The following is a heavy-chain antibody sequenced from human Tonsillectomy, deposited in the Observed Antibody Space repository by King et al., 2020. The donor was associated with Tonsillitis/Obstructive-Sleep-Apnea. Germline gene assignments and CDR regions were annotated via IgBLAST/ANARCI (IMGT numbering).Heavy chain of an antibody. D-gene: IGHD2-2*01. V-gene: IGHV4-34*01. CDR1: GGSFSGYY. Sequence: VQLQQWGAGLLKPSETLSLTCAVYGGSFSGYYWSWIRQPPGKGLEGIGEINHSGSTNYNPSLKSRVTISVDTSKSQFSLKLRSLTAADTAVYYCARGPHIVVAPAAPRYYYYYMDVWGKGTTVTVSS. CDR3: ARGPHIVVAPAAPRYYYYYMDV. J-gene: IGHJ6*03. CDR2: INHSGST.